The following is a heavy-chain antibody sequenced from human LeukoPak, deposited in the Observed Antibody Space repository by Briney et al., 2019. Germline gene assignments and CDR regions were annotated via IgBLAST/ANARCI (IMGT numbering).Heavy chain of an antibody. CDR3: ARLLA. J-gene: IGHJ5*02. V-gene: IGHV3-48*03. D-gene: IGHD2/OR15-2a*01. Sequence: TGGSLRLSSAASGFTFSTYGMNWVRQAPGKGLEWVSYISVSGTTKYYADSVKGRFTISRDNAKNSVYLQINSLRAEDTAVYYCARLLAWGQGTLVTVSS. CDR2: ISVSGTTK. CDR1: GFTFSTYG.